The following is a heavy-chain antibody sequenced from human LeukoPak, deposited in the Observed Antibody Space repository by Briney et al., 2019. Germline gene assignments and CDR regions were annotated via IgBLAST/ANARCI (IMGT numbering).Heavy chain of an antibody. Sequence: SVKVSCKASGGTFSSYAISWVRQAPGQGLEWMGRIIPIFGTANYAQKFQGRVTITTDESMSTAYMELSSLRSEDTAVYYCARALYDFWSGYFPRYYYYYYMDVWGKGTTVTVSS. CDR1: GGTFSSYA. V-gene: IGHV1-69*05. CDR2: IIPIFGTA. J-gene: IGHJ6*03. D-gene: IGHD3-3*01. CDR3: ARALYDFWSGYFPRYYYYYYMDV.